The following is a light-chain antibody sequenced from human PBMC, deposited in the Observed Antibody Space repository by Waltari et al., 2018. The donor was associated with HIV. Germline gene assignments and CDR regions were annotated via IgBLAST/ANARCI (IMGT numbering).Light chain of an antibody. J-gene: IGLJ3*02. CDR1: ASNFGSDF. V-gene: IGLV1-51*01. Sequence: QSVLTQPPSMSAAPGQRVTISCSGSASNFGSDFVSWYQHVPGTAPKLLIYANTRRPAGISDRFSGSKSVTSATLAITGLQTGDEAVYYCGTWDNRLSVGVFGGGTRLTVL. CDR2: ANT. CDR3: GTWDNRLSVGV.